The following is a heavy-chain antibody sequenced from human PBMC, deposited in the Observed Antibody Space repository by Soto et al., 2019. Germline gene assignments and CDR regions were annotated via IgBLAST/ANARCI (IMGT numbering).Heavy chain of an antibody. D-gene: IGHD2-21*01. CDR3: ARGAFCGGAPGCRDMDV. Sequence: QIQLVQSGGEVKKPGASVKVSCKSSGYKFISHSITWVRQAPGQGLEWMGRISAYNGNTNYAQKLQGRVNMTTDTSTNPAYMELRSLRSDDTAVYYCARGAFCGGAPGCRDMDVWGQGNTVTVSS. CDR2: ISAYNGNT. V-gene: IGHV1-18*01. CDR1: GYKFISHS. J-gene: IGHJ6*02.